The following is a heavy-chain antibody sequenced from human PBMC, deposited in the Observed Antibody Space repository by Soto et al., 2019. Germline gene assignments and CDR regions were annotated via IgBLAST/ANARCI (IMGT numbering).Heavy chain of an antibody. D-gene: IGHD3-9*01. V-gene: IGHV1-18*01. Sequence: ASVKVSCEACGYTFTSYGISWVRQAPGQGLEWMGWISAYNGNTNYAQKLQGRVTMTTDTSTSTAYMELRSLRSDDTAVYYCAREPQDYDILTGYYPYYFDYWGQGTLVTVSS. CDR1: GYTFTSYG. CDR2: ISAYNGNT. J-gene: IGHJ4*02. CDR3: AREPQDYDILTGYYPYYFDY.